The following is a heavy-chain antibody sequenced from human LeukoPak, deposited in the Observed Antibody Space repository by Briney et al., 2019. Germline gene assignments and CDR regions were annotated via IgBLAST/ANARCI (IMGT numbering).Heavy chain of an antibody. D-gene: IGHD3/OR15-3a*01. J-gene: IGHJ3*02. CDR3: ARDIRTGYYAPDAFDI. Sequence: PGGSLRLSCAASGFTFSSYTMNWVRQAPGKGLEWVSSITSSSIYTYYADSVKGRFTISRDNSKNTLYLQMNSLRAEDTAVYYCARDIRTGYYAPDAFDIWGQGTMVTVSS. V-gene: IGHV3-21*04. CDR2: ITSSSIYT. CDR1: GFTFSSYT.